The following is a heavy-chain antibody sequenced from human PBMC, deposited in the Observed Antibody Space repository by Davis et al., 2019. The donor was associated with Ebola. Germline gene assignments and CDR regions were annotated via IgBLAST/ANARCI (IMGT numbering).Heavy chain of an antibody. CDR3: ARVRVYSSSSYWFDP. V-gene: IGHV1-69*06. CDR1: GGTFSSYA. J-gene: IGHJ5*02. CDR2: IIPIFGTA. D-gene: IGHD6-6*01. Sequence: AASVKVSCKASGGTFSSYAISWVRQAPGQGLEWMGGIIPIFGTANYAQKFQGRVTITADKSTSTAYMELSSLRSEDTAVYYCARVRVYSSSSYWFDPWGQGTLVTVSS.